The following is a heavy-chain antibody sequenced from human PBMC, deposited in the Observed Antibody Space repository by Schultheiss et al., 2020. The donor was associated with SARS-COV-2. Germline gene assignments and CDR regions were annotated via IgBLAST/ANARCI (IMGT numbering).Heavy chain of an antibody. D-gene: IGHD6-19*01. CDR1: GGSISSGDYY. J-gene: IGHJ4*02. V-gene: IGHV4-30-4*02. Sequence: SETLSLTCTVSGGSISSGDYYWSWIRQTPGKGLEWIGYIYYSGSTYYNPSLKSRVTISVDTSKNQFSLKLSSVTAADTAVYYCASEAAVAGLGYWGQGTLVTVSS. CDR3: ASEAAVAGLGY. CDR2: IYYSGST.